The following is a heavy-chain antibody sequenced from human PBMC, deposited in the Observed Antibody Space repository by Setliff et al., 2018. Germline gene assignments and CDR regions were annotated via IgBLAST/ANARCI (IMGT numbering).Heavy chain of an antibody. Sequence: GASVKVSCKASGYTFNSFGISWVRQAPGQGLEWMGWINPNSGGTKYAQKFQGRVTMTGDTAISTVHMELSRLRSDDTALYYCARGGGAPYSLAPYYHMDVWGKGTTVTVSS. CDR1: GYTFNSFG. J-gene: IGHJ6*03. V-gene: IGHV1-2*02. CDR2: INPNSGGT. D-gene: IGHD6-13*01. CDR3: ARGGGAPYSLAPYYHMDV.